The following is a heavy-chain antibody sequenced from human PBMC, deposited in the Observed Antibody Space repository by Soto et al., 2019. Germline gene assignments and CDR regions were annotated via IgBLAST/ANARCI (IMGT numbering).Heavy chain of an antibody. CDR1: GFTFSDYY. V-gene: IGHV3-11*06. D-gene: IGHD4-17*01. CDR2: IRSSSYT. J-gene: IGHJ4*02. Sequence: PGGSLRLSCAASGFTFSDYYMSWIRQAPGKGLEWVSYIRSSSYTKHADSVKGRFTISRDNAKNSLYLQMNSLRAEDMAVYYCVKDFDYADGHWGQGTLVTVSS. CDR3: VKDFDYADGH.